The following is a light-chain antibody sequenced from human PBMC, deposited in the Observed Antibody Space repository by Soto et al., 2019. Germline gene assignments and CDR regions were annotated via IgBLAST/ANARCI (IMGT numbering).Light chain of an antibody. J-gene: IGLJ3*02. CDR1: SGHSSYI. Sequence: QSVLTQSSSASASLGSSVKLTCTLSSGHSSYIIAWHQQQPGKAPRYLMKLEGSGIYNKGSGVPDRFSGSTSGADRYLSISNLQFEDEADYYCETWDSNTRVFGGGTKLPVL. CDR3: ETWDSNTRV. CDR2: LEGSGIY. V-gene: IGLV4-60*02.